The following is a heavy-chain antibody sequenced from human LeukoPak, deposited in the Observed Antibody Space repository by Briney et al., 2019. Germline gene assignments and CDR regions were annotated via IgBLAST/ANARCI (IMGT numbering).Heavy chain of an antibody. V-gene: IGHV1-8*01. CDR3: ARGSGWYGWVYYYYGMDA. CDR2: MNPNSGNT. D-gene: IGHD6-19*01. CDR1: GYTFTSYD. Sequence: ASVKVSCKASGYTFTSYDINWVRQATGQGLEWMGWMNPNSGNTGYAQKFQGRVTMTRNTSISTAYMELSSLRSEDTAVYYCARGSGWYGWVYYYYGMDAWGQGTTVTVSS. J-gene: IGHJ6*02.